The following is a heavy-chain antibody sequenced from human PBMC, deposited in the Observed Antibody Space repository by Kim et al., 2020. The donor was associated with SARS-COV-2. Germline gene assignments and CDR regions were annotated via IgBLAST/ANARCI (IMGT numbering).Heavy chain of an antibody. CDR1: GYSFTSYW. J-gene: IGHJ6*02. CDR2: IDPSDSYT. V-gene: IGHV5-10-1*01. D-gene: IGHD3-22*01. Sequence: GESLKISCKGSGYSFTSYWISWVRQMPGKGLEWMGRIDPSDSYTNYSPSFQGHVTISADKSISTAYLQWSSLKASDTAMYYCARRLNSGFITMISKGTYYYGMDVWGQGTTVTVSS. CDR3: ARRLNSGFITMISKGTYYYGMDV.